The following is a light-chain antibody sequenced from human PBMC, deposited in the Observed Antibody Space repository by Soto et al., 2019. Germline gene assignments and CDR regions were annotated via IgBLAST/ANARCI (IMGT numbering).Light chain of an antibody. V-gene: IGKV3-20*01. CDR2: GAS. CDR1: QFLSSY. J-gene: IGKJ1*01. Sequence: EVVLTQSPGTLSLSPGERASLSCRASQFLSSYLAWYQQIPGQPPRLLIYGASNRATGIPDRFSGSGSGTDFTLTISRLEPEDFAVYYCQQYGSSPWTFGQGTKVDIK. CDR3: QQYGSSPWT.